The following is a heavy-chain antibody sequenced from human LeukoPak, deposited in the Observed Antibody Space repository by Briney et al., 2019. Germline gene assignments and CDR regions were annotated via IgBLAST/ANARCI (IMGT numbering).Heavy chain of an antibody. J-gene: IGHJ4*02. D-gene: IGHD1-1*01. V-gene: IGHV3-30*18. CDR2: ISYDGSNK. CDR1: GFTFSSYG. CDR3: AKGGSNNWSFDN. Sequence: PGGSLRLSCAASGFTFSSYGMHWVRQAPGKGLEWVAVISYDGSNKYYADSVKGRFTISRDNSKNTLYLQMNSLRAEDTAVYYCAKGGSNNWSFDNWGQGTLVTVSS.